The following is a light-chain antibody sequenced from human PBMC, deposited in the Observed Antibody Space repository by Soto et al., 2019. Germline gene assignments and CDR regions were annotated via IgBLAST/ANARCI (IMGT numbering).Light chain of an antibody. CDR3: SSYAGYSTSVV. CDR2: EAN. CDR1: SSDVGSYNL. J-gene: IGLJ2*01. V-gene: IGLV2-23*01. Sequence: QSALTQPPSVSESPGQSITISCTGTSSDVGSYNLVSWYQQHPGKAPKLMIYEANKRPSGVSNRFSGSKSGNTASLTISGLQAEDEAEYYCSSYAGYSTSVVFGGGTKLTVL.